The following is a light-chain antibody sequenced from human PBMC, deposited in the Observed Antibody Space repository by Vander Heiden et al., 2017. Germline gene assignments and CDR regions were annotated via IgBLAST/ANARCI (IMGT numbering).Light chain of an antibody. Sequence: DIQLTQSPSSLSASVGDSVSITCRASRYINTYLNWYQQKPGKAPRLLIYAASRLQSGVPLRFSGSGSGTDFTLTSIRLRPEDFATYYCQQSYSTITFGQGTRLEI. V-gene: IGKV1-39*01. CDR3: QQSYSTIT. CDR2: AAS. CDR1: RYINTY. J-gene: IGKJ5*01.